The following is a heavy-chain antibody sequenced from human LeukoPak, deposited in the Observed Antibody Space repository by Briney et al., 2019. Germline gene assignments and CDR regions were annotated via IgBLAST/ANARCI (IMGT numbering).Heavy chain of an antibody. CDR1: GGSISSYY. Sequence: SETLSLTCTVSGGSISSYYWSWIRQSPGEGLEWIGYIHYRGSTNYNPSLKSRVTISVDTSKNQFSLELSSLTAADTAVYYCARSVLGYSYGLHIDYWGQGTLVTVSS. V-gene: IGHV4-59*01. J-gene: IGHJ4*02. CDR3: ARSVLGYSYGLHIDY. CDR2: IHYRGST. D-gene: IGHD5-18*01.